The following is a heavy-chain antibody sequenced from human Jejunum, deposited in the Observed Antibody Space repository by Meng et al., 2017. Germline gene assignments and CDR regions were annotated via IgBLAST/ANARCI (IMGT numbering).Heavy chain of an antibody. V-gene: IGHV3-30*16. CDR1: GFTFNMYP. Sequence: GGSLRPSCVAFGFTFNMYPFHWVRQAPGKGLEWVAVISYDGRVKKYADPVKGRFTISRDDSKNTMDLQMDSLRPEDTAVYYWARNMLRGAPDIPDHWGQGTLVTVSS. CDR2: ISYDGRVK. D-gene: IGHD3-10*01. J-gene: IGHJ4*02. CDR3: ARNMLRGAPDIPDH.